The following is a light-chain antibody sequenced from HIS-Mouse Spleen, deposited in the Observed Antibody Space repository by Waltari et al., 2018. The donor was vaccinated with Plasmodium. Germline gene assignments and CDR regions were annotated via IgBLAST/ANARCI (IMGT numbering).Light chain of an antibody. CDR2: DAS. Sequence: EIVLTQSPATLSLSPGERATLSCRASQSVSSYLAWYQQKPGQAPRLLIYDASNRATGIPAMFSGSGSGTDFTLTISSLEPEDFAVYYCQQRSNWPLTFGVGTKVEIK. CDR3: QQRSNWPLT. CDR1: QSVSSY. J-gene: IGKJ4*01. V-gene: IGKV3-11*01.